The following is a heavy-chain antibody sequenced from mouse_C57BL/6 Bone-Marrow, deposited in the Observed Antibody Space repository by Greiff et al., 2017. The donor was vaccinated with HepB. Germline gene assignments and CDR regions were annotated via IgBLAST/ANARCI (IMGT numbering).Heavy chain of an antibody. D-gene: IGHD4-1*01. J-gene: IGHJ2*01. CDR1: GYTFTSYD. V-gene: IGHV1-85*01. Sequence: VNLVESGPELVKPGASVKLSCKASGYTFTSYDINWVKQRPGQGLEWIGWIYPRDGSTKYNEKFKGKATLTVDTSSSTAYMELHSLTSEDSAVYFCARRQTGTWFLFDYWGQGTTLTVSS. CDR2: IYPRDGST. CDR3: ARRQTGTWFLFDY.